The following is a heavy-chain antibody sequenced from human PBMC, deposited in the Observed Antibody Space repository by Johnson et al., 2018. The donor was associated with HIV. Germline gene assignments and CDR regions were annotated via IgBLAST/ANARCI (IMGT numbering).Heavy chain of an antibody. CDR1: DFALGDYG. CDR3: TKDTKKKRWQPDDAFGL. V-gene: IGHV3-30*02. CDR2: IRDDGSNK. J-gene: IGHJ3*01. D-gene: IGHD5-24*01. Sequence: VQLVESGGGVVQPGGSLRLSCIGSDFALGDYGVHWVRQAPGKGLEWVSFIRDDGSNKYYGDSAKGRFTISRDNFKNSVYLQMSSLRGEDTAVYYCTKDTKKKRWQPDDAFGLWGQGTMVIVSS.